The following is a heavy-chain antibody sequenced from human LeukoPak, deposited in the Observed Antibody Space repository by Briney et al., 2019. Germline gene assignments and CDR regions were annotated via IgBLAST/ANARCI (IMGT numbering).Heavy chain of an antibody. CDR2: IDPDGGNT. Sequence: GASVKVSCKASGYTFTDSYVHWVRQAPGQVLEWMGLIDPDGGNTNYTQNFQGRVTLTRDTSTSTPYMELSSLRSEDTAIYYCARIRDGYNDAYDLWGQGTVVTVPS. CDR3: ARIRDGYNDAYDL. V-gene: IGHV1-46*01. D-gene: IGHD5-24*01. CDR1: GYTFTDSY. J-gene: IGHJ3*01.